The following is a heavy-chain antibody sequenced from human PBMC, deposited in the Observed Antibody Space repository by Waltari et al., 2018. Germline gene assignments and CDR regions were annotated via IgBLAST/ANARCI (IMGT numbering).Heavy chain of an antibody. Sequence: QVQLVQSGAEVKKPGASVKVSCKASGYTFTSYAMHWVRQAPGQRLEWMGWINAGNGNTKYSPKFHGRVTITRDTSASTAYMELSSLRSEDTAVYYCASTPLLFLEWAAVGNYWGQGTLVTVSS. J-gene: IGHJ4*02. CDR2: INAGNGNT. D-gene: IGHD3-3*01. V-gene: IGHV1-3*01. CDR3: ASTPLLFLEWAAVGNY. CDR1: GYTFTSYA.